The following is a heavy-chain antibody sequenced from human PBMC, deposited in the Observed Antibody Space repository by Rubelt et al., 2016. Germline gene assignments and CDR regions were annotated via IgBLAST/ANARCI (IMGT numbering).Heavy chain of an antibody. J-gene: IGHJ4*02. CDR3: ARDHSSGWYLEGFFDY. D-gene: IGHD6-19*01. CDR2: IYHSGST. Sequence: QVQLQESGPGLVKPSETLSLTCTVSGYSISSGYYWGWIRQPPGKGLEWIGSIYHSGSTYYNPSPKSRVTISVDPSKNQFSLKRSSVTAADTAVYYCARDHSSGWYLEGFFDYWGQGTLVTVSS. V-gene: IGHV4-38-2*02. CDR1: GYSISSGYY.